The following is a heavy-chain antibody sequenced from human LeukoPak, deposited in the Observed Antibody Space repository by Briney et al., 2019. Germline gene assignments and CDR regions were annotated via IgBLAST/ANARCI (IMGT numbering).Heavy chain of an antibody. CDR2: IYPGDSDT. J-gene: IGHJ1*01. CDR1: GYIFSTYR. Sequence: MAGESLLISCQASGYIFSTYRLAWVRHLPGKGLEWMGVIYPGDSDTTYSPSLQGQVTISVDTSLTTVYLQWSSLRPSDTAIYYCARRRYYGSGDFDLWGQGTLVTVSS. V-gene: IGHV5-51*01. D-gene: IGHD3-10*01. CDR3: ARRRYYGSGDFDL.